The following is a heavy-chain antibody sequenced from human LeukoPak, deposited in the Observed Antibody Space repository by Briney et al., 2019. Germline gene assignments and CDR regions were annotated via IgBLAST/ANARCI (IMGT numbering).Heavy chain of an antibody. CDR2: IHPNSGGT. CDR3: ARVFSRYDSLDY. J-gene: IGHJ4*02. Sequence: EASVKVSCKASGYTFTGYYMHWVRQAPGQGLEWMGWIHPNSGGTNYAQKFQGRVTMTRDTSISTAYMELSRLRSDDTAVYYCARVFSRYDSLDYWGQGTLVTVSS. V-gene: IGHV1-2*02. D-gene: IGHD3-22*01. CDR1: GYTFTGYY.